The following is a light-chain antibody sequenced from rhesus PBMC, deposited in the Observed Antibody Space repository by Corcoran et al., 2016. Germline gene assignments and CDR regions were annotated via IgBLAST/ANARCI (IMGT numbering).Light chain of an antibody. CDR3: LLYSSGVHLV. Sequence: QAVVTQEPSLTVSHGGTGTLTCGSSTGAVNYDNYPHWLQQKPGQAPRGLIYNTNSKHSCTPARFSGSLAAGKAALTLSGAQPEDEADYCCLLYSSGVHLVFGSGTKLTVL. J-gene: IGLJ6*01. CDR1: TGAVNYDNY. CDR2: NTN. V-gene: IGLV7-76*01.